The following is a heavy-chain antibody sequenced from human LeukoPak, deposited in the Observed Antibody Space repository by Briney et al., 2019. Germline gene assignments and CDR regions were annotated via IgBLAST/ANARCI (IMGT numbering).Heavy chain of an antibody. Sequence: GGSLRLSCAASGFTFSSYGMHWVRQAPGKGLEWVSYISSSGSTIYYADSVKGRFTISRDNAKNSLYLQMNSLRAEDTAVYYCARDFYSSSSSCWFDPWGQGTLVTVSS. V-gene: IGHV3-48*04. CDR2: ISSSGSTI. J-gene: IGHJ5*02. CDR3: ARDFYSSSSSCWFDP. D-gene: IGHD6-6*01. CDR1: GFTFSSYG.